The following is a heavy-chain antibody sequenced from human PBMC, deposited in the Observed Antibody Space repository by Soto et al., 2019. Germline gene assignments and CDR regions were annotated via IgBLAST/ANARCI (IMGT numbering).Heavy chain of an antibody. Sequence: QVQLVQSGAEVKKPGASVKVSCKASGYTFTSYDINWVRQATGQGLEWMGWMNPNSGNTGYEQKFQGRVTMTRNTSISRAYMELSSLRSEAPAAYSSASWSRFHFDPWGQGTLVTVSS. D-gene: IGHD2-8*02. V-gene: IGHV1-8*01. J-gene: IGHJ5*02. CDR3: ASWSRFHFDP. CDR2: MNPNSGNT. CDR1: GYTFTSYD.